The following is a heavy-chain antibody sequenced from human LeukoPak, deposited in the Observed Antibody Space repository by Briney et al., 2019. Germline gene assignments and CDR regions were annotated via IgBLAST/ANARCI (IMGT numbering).Heavy chain of an antibody. Sequence: SGGSLRLSCAASGFTFSSYSMNWVRQGPGKGLGWVSSISSSSSYIYYADSVKGRFTISRDNAKNSLYLQMNSLRPEDTAVYYCASRTELSKDAPDWYFDLWGRGTLVTVSS. CDR1: GFTFSSYS. D-gene: IGHD1-1*01. CDR3: ASRTELSKDAPDWYFDL. V-gene: IGHV3-21*01. J-gene: IGHJ2*01. CDR2: ISSSSSYI.